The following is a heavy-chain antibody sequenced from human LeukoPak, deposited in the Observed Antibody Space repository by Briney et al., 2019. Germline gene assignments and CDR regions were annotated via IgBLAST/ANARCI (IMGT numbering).Heavy chain of an antibody. V-gene: IGHV1-8*01. D-gene: IGHD3-22*01. CDR2: MNPNSGNT. CDR1: GYTFTSYD. J-gene: IGHJ4*02. CDR3: AKDGRRYYYDSSGYYYVDY. Sequence: ASVKVSCNASGYTFTSYDINWVRQATGQGLEWMGWMNPNSGNTGYAQKFQGRVTMTRNTSISTAYMELSSLRSEDTAVYYCAKDGRRYYYDSSGYYYVDYWGQGTLVTVSS.